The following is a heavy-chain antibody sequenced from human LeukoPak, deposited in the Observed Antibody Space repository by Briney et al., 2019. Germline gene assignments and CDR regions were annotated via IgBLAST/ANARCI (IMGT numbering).Heavy chain of an antibody. J-gene: IGHJ4*02. CDR2: IDSSGTT. D-gene: IGHD5-18*01. V-gene: IGHV4-39*01. Sequence: MASETLSLTCTVSGASLSRDTYFWGWIRQSPEKGLEWIGSIDSSGTTHYNSSLKSRVVISVDTSRNQVSLNFTSVTSADTAVYYCARHGYIQFWLYWGQGTQVIVSS. CDR1: GASLSRDTYF. CDR3: ARHGYIQFWLY.